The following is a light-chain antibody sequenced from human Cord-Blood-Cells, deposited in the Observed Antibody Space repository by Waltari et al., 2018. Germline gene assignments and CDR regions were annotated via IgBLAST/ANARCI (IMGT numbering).Light chain of an antibody. CDR1: SRDVGGYNF. CDR3: SSYTSSSPYV. Sequence: QSALTQPASVSGSPGQSSTISCTGTSRDVGGYNFVSWYQQHPGKAPKPVIYEVSNRPSGVSNRFSGSKSGNTASLTISGLQAEDEADYYCSSYTSSSPYVFGTGTKVTVL. J-gene: IGLJ1*01. V-gene: IGLV2-14*01. CDR2: EVS.